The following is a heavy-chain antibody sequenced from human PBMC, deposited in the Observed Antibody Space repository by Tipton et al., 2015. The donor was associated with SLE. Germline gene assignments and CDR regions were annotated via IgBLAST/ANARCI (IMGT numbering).Heavy chain of an antibody. CDR1: GVSISSSSYY. Sequence: TLSLTCIVSGVSISSSSYYWGWIRQPPGKGLEWIGSIYYSGSTNYNPSLKSRVTISVDTSKNQFSLKLSSVTAADTAVYYCASWVRGQQLVLFDYWGQGTLVTVSS. J-gene: IGHJ4*02. CDR2: IYYSGST. D-gene: IGHD6-13*01. V-gene: IGHV4-39*07. CDR3: ASWVRGQQLVLFDY.